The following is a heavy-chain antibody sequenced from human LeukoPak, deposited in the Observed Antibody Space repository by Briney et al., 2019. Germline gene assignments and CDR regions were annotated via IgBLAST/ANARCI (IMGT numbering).Heavy chain of an antibody. CDR1: GGTFSSYA. D-gene: IGHD6-25*01. V-gene: IGHV1-69*05. Sequence: ASVKVSCKASGGTFSSYAISWVRQAPGQGLEWMGGIIPIFGTANYAQKFQGRVTITTDESTSTAYMELSSLRSVDTAAYYCARDHRQRGTLNWFDPWGQGTLVTVSS. CDR3: ARDHRQRGTLNWFDP. J-gene: IGHJ5*02. CDR2: IIPIFGTA.